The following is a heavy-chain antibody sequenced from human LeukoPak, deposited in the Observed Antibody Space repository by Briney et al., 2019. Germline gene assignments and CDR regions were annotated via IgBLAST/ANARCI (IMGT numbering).Heavy chain of an antibody. CDR3: ASGNHYGDYSFDP. CDR2: MNPNSGNT. J-gene: IGHJ5*02. Sequence: GASVKVSCQASGYTFTSYDINWVRQATGQGLEWMGWMNPNSGNTGYAQKFQGRVTMTRNTSISTAYMELSSLRSEDTAVYYCASGNHYGDYSFDPWGQGTLVTVSS. CDR1: GYTFTSYD. D-gene: IGHD4-17*01. V-gene: IGHV1-8*01.